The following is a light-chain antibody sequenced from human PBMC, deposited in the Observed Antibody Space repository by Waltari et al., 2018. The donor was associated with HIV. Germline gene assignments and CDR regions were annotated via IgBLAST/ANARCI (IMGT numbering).Light chain of an antibody. J-gene: IGLJ2*01. CDR1: SSNIEVNS. CDR2: TNN. CDR3: VVWDDSLNGPV. Sequence: QSVLTQPPSASGTPGQRVTIPCSGSSSNIEVNSVNWYQQLPGTAPKLLTYTNNQRPSRVPDRFSGSKSGTSASLAISGLQSEDEADYYCVVWDDSLNGPVFGGGTKLTVL. V-gene: IGLV1-44*01.